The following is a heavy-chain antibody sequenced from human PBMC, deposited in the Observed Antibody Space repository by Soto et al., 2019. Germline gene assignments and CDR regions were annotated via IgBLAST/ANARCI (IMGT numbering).Heavy chain of an antibody. J-gene: IGHJ4*02. CDR1: GYRFFDYV. D-gene: IGHD3-22*01. CDR3: ARTRANGYFDF. V-gene: IGHV1-18*03. CDR2: FNGYNGKI. Sequence: ASVKVSCKASGYRFFDYVTGWGRQAPAQGLEWMGWFNGYNGKINYAQKFQGRVTLTTDTSTSTVYMELRSLRSDDMAVYYCARTRANGYFDFWGQGTVVTVSS.